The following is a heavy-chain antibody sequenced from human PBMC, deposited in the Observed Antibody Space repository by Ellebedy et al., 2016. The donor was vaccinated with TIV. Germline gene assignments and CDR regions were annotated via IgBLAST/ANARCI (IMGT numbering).Heavy chain of an antibody. CDR3: ARGAEDFGGVNFDL. J-gene: IGHJ3*01. V-gene: IGHV4-59*01. CDR2: IHYNRQT. CDR1: GAPINTYY. D-gene: IGHD4-23*01. Sequence: MPGGSLRLSCTVSGAPINTYYWTWIRQPPRNALEWIGHIHYNRQTAYNTSLQGRVTISLQTSENQFSLTLTSVTAADTAVYFCARGAEDFGGVNFDLWGQGT.